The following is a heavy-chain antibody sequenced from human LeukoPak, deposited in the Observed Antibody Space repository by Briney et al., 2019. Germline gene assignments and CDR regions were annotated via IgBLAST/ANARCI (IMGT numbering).Heavy chain of an antibody. Sequence: QPGGSLRLSCAASGFTFSSYWMYWVRQAPGKGLVWVSRINSDGSSTSYADSVKGRFTISRDNAKSTLYLQMNSLRAEDTAVYCCASRYSPYYHGMDVWGQGTTVTVSS. CDR1: GFTFSSYW. CDR2: INSDGSST. J-gene: IGHJ6*02. CDR3: ASRYSPYYHGMDV. D-gene: IGHD5-18*01. V-gene: IGHV3-74*01.